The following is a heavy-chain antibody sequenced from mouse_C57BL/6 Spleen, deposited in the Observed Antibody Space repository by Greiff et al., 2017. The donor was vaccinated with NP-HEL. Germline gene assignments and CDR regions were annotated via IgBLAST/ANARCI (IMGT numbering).Heavy chain of an antibody. CDR1: GFSFNTYA. V-gene: IGHV10-1*01. CDR3: VRSYLAMDY. D-gene: IGHD1-1*01. J-gene: IGHJ4*01. CDR2: IRSKSNNYAT. Sequence: EVMLVESGGGLVQPKGSLKLSCAASGFSFNTYAMNWVRQAPGKGLEWVARIRSKSNNYATYYADSVKDRFTISRDDSESMLYLQMNNLKTEDTAMYYCVRSYLAMDYWGQGTSVTVSS.